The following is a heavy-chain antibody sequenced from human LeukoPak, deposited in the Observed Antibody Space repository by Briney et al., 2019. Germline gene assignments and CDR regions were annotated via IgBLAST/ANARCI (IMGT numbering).Heavy chain of an antibody. Sequence: PSETLSLTCAVYGGSFSGYYWSWIRQPPGKGLEWIGEINHSGSTNYNPSLKSRVTISVDTSKNQFSLKLSSVTAADTAVYYCARLVIMGSYYYYGMDVWGQGTTVTVSS. D-gene: IGHD2-8*01. CDR2: INHSGST. CDR1: GGSFSGYY. CDR3: ARLVIMGSYYYYGMDV. V-gene: IGHV4-34*01. J-gene: IGHJ6*02.